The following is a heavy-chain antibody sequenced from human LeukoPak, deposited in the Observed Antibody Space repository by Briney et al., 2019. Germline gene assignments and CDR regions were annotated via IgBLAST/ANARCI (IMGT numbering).Heavy chain of an antibody. J-gene: IGHJ4*02. CDR2: ISGGGEGT. CDR3: AKATGSYPSNPFDY. V-gene: IGHV3-23*01. CDR1: GFTFSSYA. Sequence: GGSLRLSCSASGFTFSSYAMHWVRQAPGKGLEWVSGISGGGEGTFYADSVKGRFTISRDISKSTLFLQMNSLRVEDTAVYYCAKATGSYPSNPFDYWGQGTLVTVSS. D-gene: IGHD1-26*01.